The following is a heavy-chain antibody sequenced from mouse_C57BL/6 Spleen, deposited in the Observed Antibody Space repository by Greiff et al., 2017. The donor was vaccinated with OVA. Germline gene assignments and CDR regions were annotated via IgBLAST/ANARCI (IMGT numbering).Heavy chain of an antibody. D-gene: IGHD2-1*01. Sequence: VQLQQSGAELVRPGASVTLSCKASGYTFTDYEMHWVKQTPVHGLEWIGAIDPETGGTAYNQKFKGKAILTADKSSSTAYMERRSLTSEDSAVYYCTNYGNYGSYWYFDVWGTGTTVTVSS. CDR1: GYTFTDYE. J-gene: IGHJ1*03. V-gene: IGHV1-15*01. CDR2: IDPETGGT. CDR3: TNYGNYGSYWYFDV.